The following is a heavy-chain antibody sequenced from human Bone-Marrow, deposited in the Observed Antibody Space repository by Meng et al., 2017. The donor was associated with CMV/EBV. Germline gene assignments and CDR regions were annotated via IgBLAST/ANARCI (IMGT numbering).Heavy chain of an antibody. CDR1: VV. Sequence: VVAGWIRQAPGKPLEWLALSYWNDDERYSPALKSRLTITKDTSRNQVVLTMTNMEPVDTATYYCAHRVRATVWVHKEWLDYWYFDLWGRGTLVTVSS. CDR2: SYWNDDE. D-gene: IGHD6-19*01. J-gene: IGHJ2*01. V-gene: IGHV2-5*01. CDR3: AHRVRATVWVHKEWLDYWYFDL.